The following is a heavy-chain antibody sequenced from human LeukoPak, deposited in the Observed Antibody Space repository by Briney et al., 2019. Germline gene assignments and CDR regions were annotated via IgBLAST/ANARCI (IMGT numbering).Heavy chain of an antibody. Sequence: PSQTLSLTCTVSGGSISSGSYYWSWIRQPAGKGLEWIGRIYTSGSTNYNPSLKSRVTISVDTSKNQFSLKLSSVTAADTAVYYCAGERYSSGWGAFDIWGQGTMVTVSS. D-gene: IGHD6-19*01. J-gene: IGHJ3*02. CDR1: GGSISSGSYY. CDR3: AGERYSSGWGAFDI. V-gene: IGHV4-61*02. CDR2: IYTSGST.